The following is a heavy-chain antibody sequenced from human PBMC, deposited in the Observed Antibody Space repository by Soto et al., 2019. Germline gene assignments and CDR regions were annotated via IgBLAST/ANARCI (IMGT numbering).Heavy chain of an antibody. Sequence: LRLSCAASGFTFSSYAMSWVRQAPGKGLEWVSAISGSGGSTYYADSVKGRFTISRDNSKNTLYLQMNSLRAEDTAVYYCAKDVRYSQIYYFDYWGQGTLVTVSS. CDR3: AKDVRYSQIYYFDY. CDR1: GFTFSSYA. J-gene: IGHJ4*02. CDR2: ISGSGGST. V-gene: IGHV3-23*01. D-gene: IGHD5-18*01.